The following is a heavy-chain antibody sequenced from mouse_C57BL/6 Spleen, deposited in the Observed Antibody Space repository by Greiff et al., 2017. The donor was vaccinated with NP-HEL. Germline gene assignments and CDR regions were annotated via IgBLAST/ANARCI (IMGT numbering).Heavy chain of an antibody. Sequence: EVQLQQPGAELVKPGASVKLSCTASGFTFTSYYMHWVKQRTGQGLEWIGRIDPADGETKYAPKFQGKATITADTSSNTAYLQLSSLTSEDTAVYYCADDGAWFAYWGQGTLVTVSA. V-gene: IGHV14-2*01. CDR3: ADDGAWFAY. J-gene: IGHJ3*01. CDR1: GFTFTSYY. CDR2: IDPADGET. D-gene: IGHD2-12*01.